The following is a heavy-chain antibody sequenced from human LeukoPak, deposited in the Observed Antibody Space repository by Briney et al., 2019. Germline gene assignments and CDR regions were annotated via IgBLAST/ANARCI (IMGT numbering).Heavy chain of an antibody. CDR1: GFTVSSNY. Sequence: PGGSLRLSCAASGFTVSSNYMSWVHQAPGKGLEWVSVIYSGGSTYYADSVKGRFTISRDNSKNTLYLQMKSLRAEDTAVYYCARARSGYDFIIDYWGQGTLVTVSS. CDR2: IYSGGST. V-gene: IGHV3-66*01. CDR3: ARARSGYDFIIDY. D-gene: IGHD5-12*01. J-gene: IGHJ4*02.